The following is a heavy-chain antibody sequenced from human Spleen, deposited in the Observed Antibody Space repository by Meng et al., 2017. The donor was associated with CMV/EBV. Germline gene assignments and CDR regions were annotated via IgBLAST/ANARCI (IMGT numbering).Heavy chain of an antibody. V-gene: IGHV1-2*06. D-gene: IGHD3-16*01. J-gene: IGHJ4*02. Sequence: CKASGYSFTDYYMHWMRQAPGQGLEWMGRINPHSGDTTYAQEFQHRAIMTTDTSTTTAYMELSGLRSDDTAIYYCARRVGASHHFFDFWGQGALVTVSS. CDR3: ARRVGASHHFFDF. CDR1: GYSFTDYY. CDR2: INPHSGDT.